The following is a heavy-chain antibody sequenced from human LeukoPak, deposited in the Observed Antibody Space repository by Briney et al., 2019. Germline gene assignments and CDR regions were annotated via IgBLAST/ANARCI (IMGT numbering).Heavy chain of an antibody. D-gene: IGHD3-3*01. J-gene: IGHJ4*02. Sequence: GGSLRLSCAASGFTFSSYAMSWVRQAPGKGLEWVSAISGSGGSTYYADSVKGRFTISRDNSENTLYLQMNSLRAEDTAVYYCANLYDFWTGDYWGQGTLVTVSS. CDR3: ANLYDFWTGDY. CDR1: GFTFSSYA. V-gene: IGHV3-23*01. CDR2: ISGSGGST.